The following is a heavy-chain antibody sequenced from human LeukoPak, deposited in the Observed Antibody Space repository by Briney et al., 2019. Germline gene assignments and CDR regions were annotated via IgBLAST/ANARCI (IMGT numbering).Heavy chain of an antibody. V-gene: IGHV3-7*01. D-gene: IGHD6-6*01. Sequence: PGGSLRLSCAASGFTFSSYWMSWVRQAPGKGLEWVANIKQGGSEKYYVDSAKGRFTISRDNAKNSLYLQMNSLRAEDTAVYYCARASSSGWYFDYWGQGTLVTVSS. CDR1: GFTFSSYW. J-gene: IGHJ4*02. CDR2: IKQGGSEK. CDR3: ARASSSGWYFDY.